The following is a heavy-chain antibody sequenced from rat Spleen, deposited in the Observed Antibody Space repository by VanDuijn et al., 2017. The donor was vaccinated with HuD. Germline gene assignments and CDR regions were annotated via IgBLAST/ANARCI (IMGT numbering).Heavy chain of an antibody. V-gene: IGHV2-1*01. J-gene: IGHJ4*01. D-gene: IGHD1-10*01. CDR1: GFSLTNNG. Sequence: QVQLKESGPGLVEPSQTLSLTCTVSGFSLTNNGVSWVRQPPGKGLEWMGGIWGDGSTAYNSALKSRLSISRDTSKSQVFLKMNSLQTEDTAMYFCARYLTTTGVMDAWGQGASVTVSS. CDR2: IWGDGST. CDR3: ARYLTTTGVMDA.